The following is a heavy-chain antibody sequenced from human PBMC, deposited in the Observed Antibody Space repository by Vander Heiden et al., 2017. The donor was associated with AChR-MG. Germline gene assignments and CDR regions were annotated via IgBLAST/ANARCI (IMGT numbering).Heavy chain of an antibody. Sequence: QVQLVQSGAEVKKPGASVKVSCKASGYTFTSYDINWVRQATGQGLEWMGWMNPKRGNTGEAQKFQGRVTMTRNTSISTAYMEMSRLRSEDTAVYYCARSGVPAALDYWGQVTLVTVSS. D-gene: IGHD2-2*01. V-gene: IGHV1-8*01. J-gene: IGHJ4*02. CDR1: GYTFTSYD. CDR3: ARSGVPAALDY. CDR2: MNPKRGNT.